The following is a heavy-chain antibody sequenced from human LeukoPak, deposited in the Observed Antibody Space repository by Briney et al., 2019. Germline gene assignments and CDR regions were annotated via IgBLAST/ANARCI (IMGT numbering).Heavy chain of an antibody. CDR1: GFTFSDYY. CDR3: AKDKDIVVVPAAKAFDY. CDR2: ISSSGSTI. D-gene: IGHD2-2*01. J-gene: IGHJ4*02. Sequence: GGSLRLSCAASGFTFSDYYMSWIRQAPGKGLEWVSYISSSGSTIYYADSVKGRFTISRDNSKNTLYLQMNSLRAEDTAVYYCAKDKDIVVVPAAKAFDYWGQGTLVTVSS. V-gene: IGHV3-11*01.